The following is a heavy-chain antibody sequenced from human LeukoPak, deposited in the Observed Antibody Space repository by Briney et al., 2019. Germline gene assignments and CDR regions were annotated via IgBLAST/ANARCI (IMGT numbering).Heavy chain of an antibody. Sequence: GGSLRLSCAASGFSFSGSAMHWVRQAPGKGLEWVSAITDSGGTTYYADSVKGRFTISRDNSRNTLFLQMNSLRAEDTAVYYCAKRAVTVESPGNYFDFWGQGTLVTVSS. CDR1: GFSFSGSA. V-gene: IGHV3-23*01. J-gene: IGHJ4*02. D-gene: IGHD2/OR15-2a*01. CDR2: ITDSGGTT. CDR3: AKRAVTVESPGNYFDF.